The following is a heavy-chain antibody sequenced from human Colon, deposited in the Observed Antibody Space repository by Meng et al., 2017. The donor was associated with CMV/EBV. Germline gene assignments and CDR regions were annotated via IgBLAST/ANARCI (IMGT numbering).Heavy chain of an antibody. Sequence: QVPLPESGPGLVKPPDTLSLPCTVSGASITTYYGSSIRQPAGKGLEWIGRVYISGNTNYNPSLKSRVTMSIDTSKNQLSLNIRSVTAADTAVYYCARDSNLSGLAYWGQGTLVTVSS. D-gene: IGHD3-10*01. J-gene: IGHJ4*02. CDR2: VYISGNT. CDR3: ARDSNLSGLAY. CDR1: GASITTYY. V-gene: IGHV4-4*07.